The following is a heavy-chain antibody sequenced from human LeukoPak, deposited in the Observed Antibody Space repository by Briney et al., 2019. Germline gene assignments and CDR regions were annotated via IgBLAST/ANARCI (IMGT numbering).Heavy chain of an antibody. CDR2: IYHSGST. Sequence: SETLSLTCAVSGGSISSGGYSWSWIRQPPGKGLEWIGYIYHSGSTYYNPSLKSRVTISVDRSKNQFSLKLSSVTAADTVVYYCARGRSRLDYWGQGTLVTVSS. J-gene: IGHJ4*02. CDR1: GGSISSGGYS. CDR3: ARGRSRLDY. V-gene: IGHV4-30-2*01.